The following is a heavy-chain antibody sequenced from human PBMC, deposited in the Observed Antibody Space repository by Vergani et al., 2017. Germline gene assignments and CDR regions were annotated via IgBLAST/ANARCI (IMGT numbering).Heavy chain of an antibody. CDR3: ERDPDIVVVPAAPYYYYYYGMDV. D-gene: IGHD2-2*01. CDR2: ISAYNGNT. V-gene: IGHV1-18*04. J-gene: IGHJ6*02. Sequence: QVQLVQSGAEVKKPGASVKVSCKASGYTFTSSGISWVRQAPGQGLEWMGWISAYNGNTNYAQKLQGRVTMTTDTSTSTAYMELRSLRSDDTAVYYCERDPDIVVVPAAPYYYYYYGMDVWGQXP. CDR1: GYTFTSSG.